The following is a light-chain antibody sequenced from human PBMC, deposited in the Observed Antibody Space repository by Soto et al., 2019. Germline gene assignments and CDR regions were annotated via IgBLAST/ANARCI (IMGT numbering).Light chain of an antibody. CDR3: QQRSDSPPLT. V-gene: IGKV3-11*01. J-gene: IGKJ4*01. Sequence: EVVLTQSPATLSLSPGDRATLSCRASQSVFGYLAWYQHKPGQAPRLLIYDAYKRATGVPARFSGSGSETDFTLIISSLKPEDFAVYYCQQRSDSPPLTFGGGTKVDIK. CDR2: DAY. CDR1: QSVFGY.